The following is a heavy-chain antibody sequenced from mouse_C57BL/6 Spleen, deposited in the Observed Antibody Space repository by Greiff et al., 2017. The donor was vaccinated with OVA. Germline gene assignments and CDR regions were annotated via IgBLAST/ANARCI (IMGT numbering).Heavy chain of an antibody. D-gene: IGHD2-3*01. Sequence: QVQLKQPGAELVKPGASVKMSCKASGYTFTSYWITWVKQRPGQGLEWIGDIYPGSGSTNYNEKFKSKATLTVDTSSSTAYMRLSSLTSEDSAVYYCARPPYDDYYVEEDLDYWGQGTTLTVSS. V-gene: IGHV1-55*01. J-gene: IGHJ2*01. CDR2: IYPGSGST. CDR1: GYTFTSYW. CDR3: ARPPYDDYYVEEDLDY.